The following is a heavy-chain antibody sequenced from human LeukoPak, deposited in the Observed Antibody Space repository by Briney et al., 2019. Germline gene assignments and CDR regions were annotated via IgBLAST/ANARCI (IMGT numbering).Heavy chain of an antibody. CDR2: ISSSGSTI. V-gene: IGHV3-11*01. D-gene: IGHD3-10*01. CDR3: ARDGADSVLLWFGELPHYSDY. Sequence: GGSLRLSCAASGFTFSDYYMSWIRQAPGKGLEWVSYISSSGSTIYYADSVKGRFTISRDNAKNSLYLQMNSLRAEDTAVYYCARDGADSVLLWFGELPHYSDYWGQGALVTVSS. J-gene: IGHJ4*02. CDR1: GFTFSDYY.